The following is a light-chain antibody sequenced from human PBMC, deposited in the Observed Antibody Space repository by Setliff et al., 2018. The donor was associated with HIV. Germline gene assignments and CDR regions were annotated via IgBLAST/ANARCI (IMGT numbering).Light chain of an antibody. CDR1: SSDVGGYNY. CDR3: CSYAGSYTYVV. J-gene: IGLJ2*01. Sequence: QSVLTQPASVSGSPGQSITISCTGTSSDVGGYNYVSWYQQHPGKAPKLIIYEVTNRPSGVSYRFSGSKSGNTASLTISGLQAEDEADYYCCSYAGSYTYVVFGGGTKVTVL. V-gene: IGLV2-14*01. CDR2: EVT.